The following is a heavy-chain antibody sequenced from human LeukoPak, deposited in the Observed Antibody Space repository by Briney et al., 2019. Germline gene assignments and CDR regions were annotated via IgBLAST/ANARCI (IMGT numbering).Heavy chain of an antibody. CDR1: GGSISSGYYY. CDR3: ARARGDTILGVATYFDY. V-gene: IGHV4-39*01. Sequence: PSETLSLTCIVSGGSISSGYYYWAWIRQPPGKGLEWVGTIYFSGGTYYNPSLKSRVTISVDTSKNQFSLKLSSVTAGDTAVYYCARARGDTILGVATYFDYWGQGTLVTVSS. CDR2: IYFSGGT. J-gene: IGHJ4*02. D-gene: IGHD3-3*01.